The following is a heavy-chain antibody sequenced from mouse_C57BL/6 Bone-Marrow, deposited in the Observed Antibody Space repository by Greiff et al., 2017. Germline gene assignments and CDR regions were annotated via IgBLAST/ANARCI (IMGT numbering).Heavy chain of an antibody. J-gene: IGHJ1*03. CDR3: ARRGSWYFDV. Sequence: QQSCKASGYTFTSYWMHWVKQRPIQGLEWIGNIDPSDSETHYNQKFKDKATLTVDKSSSTAYMQLSSLTSEDSAVYYCARRGSWYFDVWGTGTTVTVSS. CDR2: IDPSDSET. V-gene: IGHV1-52*01. CDR1: GYTFTSYW.